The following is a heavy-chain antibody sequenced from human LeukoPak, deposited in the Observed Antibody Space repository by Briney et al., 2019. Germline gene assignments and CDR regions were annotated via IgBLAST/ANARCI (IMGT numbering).Heavy chain of an antibody. Sequence: GGSLRLSCAASGFTFSSYGXHXXRQAPGKGLEWVAXXXXDGSNNYYADSVKGRFTISRDNSKNTLYLQVNSLRAEDTAVYYCARANYGSGSNYYYGLDVWGQGTTVTVSS. V-gene: IGHV3-33*01. CDR1: GFTFSSYG. J-gene: IGHJ6*02. D-gene: IGHD3-10*01. CDR3: ARANYGSGSNYYYGLDV. CDR2: XXXDGSNN.